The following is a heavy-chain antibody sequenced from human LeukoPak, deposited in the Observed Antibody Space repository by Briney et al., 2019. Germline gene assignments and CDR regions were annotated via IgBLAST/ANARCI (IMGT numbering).Heavy chain of an antibody. Sequence: GASVTVTCTASVYTFTICNISWERQAPGQGLEWMGWMNPNSGNTGFAHKFQGRVTMTRDTSINTAYMELSSLRSVDTAGSYCASVLGSISHWGQGTLVTVSS. V-gene: IGHV1-8*01. CDR1: VYTFTICN. D-gene: IGHD1-1*01. J-gene: IGHJ4*02. CDR3: ASVLGSISH. CDR2: MNPNSGNT.